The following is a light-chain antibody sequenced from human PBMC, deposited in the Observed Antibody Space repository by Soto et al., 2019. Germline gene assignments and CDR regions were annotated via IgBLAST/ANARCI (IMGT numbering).Light chain of an antibody. CDR1: QSVSSI. Sequence: EIVMTQSPATLSVPPGAGATLSCMASQSVSSIVAWYQQKPGHPPRLLFLGSSPRAAGIAERCGGGGSGTDFTLSSSSLEDEDCAVYCWQHYKAWPTFGQGTKVDIK. CDR2: GSS. J-gene: IGKJ1*01. CDR3: QHYKAWPT. V-gene: IGKV3-15*01.